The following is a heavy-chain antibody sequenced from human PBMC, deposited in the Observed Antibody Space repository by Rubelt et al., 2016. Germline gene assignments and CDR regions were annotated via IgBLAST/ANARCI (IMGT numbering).Heavy chain of an antibody. CDR3: ARALWFGESLAYDAFDI. Sequence: HWVRQAPGKGLEWVAVISYDGSNKYYADSVKGRFTISRDNSKNTLYLQMNSLRAEDTAVYYCARALWFGESLAYDAFDIWGQGTMVTVSS. V-gene: IGHV3-30*04. CDR2: ISYDGSNK. D-gene: IGHD3-10*01. J-gene: IGHJ3*02.